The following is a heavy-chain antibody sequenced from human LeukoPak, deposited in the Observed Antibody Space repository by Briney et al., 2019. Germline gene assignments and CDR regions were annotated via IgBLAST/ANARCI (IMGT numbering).Heavy chain of an antibody. Sequence: SETLSLTCTVSDHSVSGGYYWGWIRQPPGKGLEWIGSIYSSGSTYYNPPLRSRVTISVDTSKNQFSLKLSSVTAADTAVYYCARMSPRLRRLTVTTSKGFDYWGQGTLVTVSS. V-gene: IGHV4-38-2*02. CDR3: ARMSPRLRRLTVTTSKGFDY. CDR1: DHSVSGGYY. D-gene: IGHD4-17*01. J-gene: IGHJ4*02. CDR2: IYSSGST.